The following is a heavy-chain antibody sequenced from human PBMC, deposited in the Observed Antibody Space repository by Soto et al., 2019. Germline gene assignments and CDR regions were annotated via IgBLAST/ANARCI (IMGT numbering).Heavy chain of an antibody. CDR1: GFTFSSYW. Sequence: EVQLVESGGGLVQPGGSVRPSCAASGFTFSSYWMHWVRQAPGKELMWVSRIHNDGSTTRYADYVKGRFTISRDNAKNTLYLQMSSLRVEDTAVNYCARDNWNSYWGQGTLVTVSS. CDR2: IHNDGSTT. J-gene: IGHJ4*01. V-gene: IGHV3-74*01. CDR3: ARDNWNSY. D-gene: IGHD1-7*01.